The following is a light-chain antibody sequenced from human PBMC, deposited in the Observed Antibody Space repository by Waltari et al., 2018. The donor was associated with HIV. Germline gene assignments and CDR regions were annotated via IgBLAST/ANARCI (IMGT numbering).Light chain of an antibody. J-gene: IGLJ2*01. CDR1: SSNIGAGYD. Sequence: QSVLTQPPSVSGAPGQRVTISCTGGSSNIGAGYDIHWYQPLPGKAPKLLIYGSGNRPSGVPDRFSGSKSGTSASLAITGLQAEDEADYYCQSYDSSLTGSVFGGGTKLTVL. V-gene: IGLV1-40*01. CDR2: GSG. CDR3: QSYDSSLTGSV.